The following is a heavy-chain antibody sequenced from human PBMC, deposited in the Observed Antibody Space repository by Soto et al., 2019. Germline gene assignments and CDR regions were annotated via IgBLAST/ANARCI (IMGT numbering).Heavy chain of an antibody. CDR2: ISYDGGLQ. J-gene: IGHJ4*02. CDR1: GFTFSSYG. D-gene: IGHD5-18*01. CDR3: VSDRGYGHASVPYS. Sequence: QAQLVESGGGVVQPGRSLRLSCAASGFTFSSYGRPWVRKAPGTGLGWVAVISYDGGLQHYADSVKGRFTISRDNSKNMVLLQMNSLRAEDTAVYYCVSDRGYGHASVPYSWGQGTLVSVSS. V-gene: IGHV3-30*19.